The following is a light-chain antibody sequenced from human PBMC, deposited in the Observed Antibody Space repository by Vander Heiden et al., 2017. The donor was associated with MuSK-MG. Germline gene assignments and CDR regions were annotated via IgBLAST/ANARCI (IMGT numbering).Light chain of an antibody. CDR1: SLRTYY. CDR3: NSPDSSGNHVV. V-gene: IGLV3-19*01. J-gene: IGLJ2*01. Sequence: SSELTQDPAVSVALGQTVRITCQGDSLRTYYASWYQQKPGQAPVLVIYGKNNRPSGIPDRFSGSSSGNTASLTTTGAQAEDEADYYCNSPDSSGNHVVFGGGTKLTVL. CDR2: GKN.